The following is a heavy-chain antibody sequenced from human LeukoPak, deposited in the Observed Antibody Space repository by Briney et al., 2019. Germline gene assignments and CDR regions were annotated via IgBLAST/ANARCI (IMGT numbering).Heavy chain of an antibody. D-gene: IGHD4-17*01. J-gene: IGHJ4*02. CDR1: GFSFSDYW. CDR3: ARGRYYLDS. CDR2: INSDGSST. Sequence: QPGGSLRLSCTASGFSFSDYWMHWVRQAPGKGLVWVSRINSDGSSTDYADSVKGRFTVSRDSAKNTLYLQMNSLRAEDTAVYYCARGRYYLDSWGQGTLVTVSS. V-gene: IGHV3-74*01.